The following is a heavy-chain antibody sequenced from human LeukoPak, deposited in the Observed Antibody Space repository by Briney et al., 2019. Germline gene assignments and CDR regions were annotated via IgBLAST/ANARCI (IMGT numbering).Heavy chain of an antibody. D-gene: IGHD3-10*01. CDR2: ISGRGSST. CDR1: GFTFSISA. V-gene: IGHV3-23*01. Sequence: GGSLRLSCAGSGFTFSISAMCWVSQPPGKGLEWVSAISGRGSSTYYADSVKGRFTISRDNSKNTLYLQMNSLRAEDTAVYYCAKDPMVRGLTYDNWGQGTLVTVSS. CDR3: AKDPMVRGLTYDN. J-gene: IGHJ4*02.